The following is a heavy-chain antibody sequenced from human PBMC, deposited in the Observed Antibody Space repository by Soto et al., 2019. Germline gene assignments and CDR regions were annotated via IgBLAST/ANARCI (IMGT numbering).Heavy chain of an antibody. D-gene: IGHD6-6*01. Sequence: ASVKVSCKASGYTFTSYGISWVRQAPGQGLEWMGWISAYNGNTNYAQKLQGRVTMTTDTSTSTAYMELRSLRSDDTAVYYCARDISSSSGYYYYYYGMDVWGQGTTVTVSS. CDR2: ISAYNGNT. V-gene: IGHV1-18*01. CDR1: GYTFTSYG. CDR3: ARDISSSSGYYYYYYGMDV. J-gene: IGHJ6*02.